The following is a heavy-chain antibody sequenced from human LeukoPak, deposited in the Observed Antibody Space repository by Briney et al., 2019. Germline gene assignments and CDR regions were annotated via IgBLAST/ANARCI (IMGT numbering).Heavy chain of an antibody. J-gene: IGHJ4*02. Sequence: PGGSLRLSCAASGFTVSSNYMSWVRQAPGKGLEWVSVIYSGGTTYYADSVKGRFTISRDNSKNTLYLQMNSLRAEDTAVYYCARDSYYGSGSYYRYTFDYWGQGTLDTVSS. D-gene: IGHD3-10*01. V-gene: IGHV3-53*01. CDR1: GFTVSSNY. CDR2: IYSGGTT. CDR3: ARDSYYGSGSYYRYTFDY.